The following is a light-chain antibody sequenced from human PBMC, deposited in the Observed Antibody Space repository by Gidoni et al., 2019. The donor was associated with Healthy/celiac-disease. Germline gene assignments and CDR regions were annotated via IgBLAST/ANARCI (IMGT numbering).Light chain of an antibody. CDR2: ASS. V-gene: IGKV1-39*01. CDR1: QSISSY. Sequence: DIQLTQSPSSLSASVGDRDTITCRASQSISSYFNWYQQKPGKAPQLLIYASSSVQSVVPSRFSGSGSETDFTLTISSLQPEDFATYYCQQSYSTPRTFGQGTKLEIK. J-gene: IGKJ2*02. CDR3: QQSYSTPRT.